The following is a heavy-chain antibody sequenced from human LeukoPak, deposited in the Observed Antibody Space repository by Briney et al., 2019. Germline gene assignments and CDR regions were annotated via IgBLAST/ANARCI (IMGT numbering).Heavy chain of an antibody. CDR3: ARDQRGYSYGYFRHYYYYMDV. CDR2: ISSSGSTI. V-gene: IGHV3-48*03. Sequence: GGSLRLSCAASGFTFSSYEMNWVRQAPGKGLEGVSYISSSGSTIYYADAVKGRFTISRDNAKNSLYLRMNSLRAEDTAVYYCARDQRGYSYGYFRHYYYYMDVWGKGTTVTVSS. CDR1: GFTFSSYE. D-gene: IGHD5-18*01. J-gene: IGHJ6*03.